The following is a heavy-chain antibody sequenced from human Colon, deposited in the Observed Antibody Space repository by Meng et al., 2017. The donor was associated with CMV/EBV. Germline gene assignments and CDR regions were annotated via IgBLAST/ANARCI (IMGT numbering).Heavy chain of an antibody. CDR3: AKGTLYSDFWSGFRH. CDR1: GFIFDDYA. V-gene: IGHV3-23*01. D-gene: IGHD3-3*01. J-gene: IGHJ4*01. Sequence: GESLKISCAASGFIFDDYAMAWVRQAPGKGLEWVAATSGSGVHSYYGDSVKGRFTISRDNSRNTLYLQMDSLRAEDTALYFCAKGTLYSDFWSGFRHWGHGTRVTVSS. CDR2: TSGSGVHS.